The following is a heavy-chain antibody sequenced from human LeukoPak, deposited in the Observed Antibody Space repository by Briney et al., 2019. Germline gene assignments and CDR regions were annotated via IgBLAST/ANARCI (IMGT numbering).Heavy chain of an antibody. V-gene: IGHV3-23*01. Sequence: TGGSLRLSCAASGFTFSSYAMSWVRQAPGKGLEWVSAISGSGGSTYYADSVKGRFTISRDTSKNTLYLQMNSLRAEDTAVYYCAKVGYYLTGSPFDIWGQGTMVTVSS. CDR3: AKVGYYLTGSPFDI. CDR2: ISGSGGST. D-gene: IGHD3-9*01. CDR1: GFTFSSYA. J-gene: IGHJ3*02.